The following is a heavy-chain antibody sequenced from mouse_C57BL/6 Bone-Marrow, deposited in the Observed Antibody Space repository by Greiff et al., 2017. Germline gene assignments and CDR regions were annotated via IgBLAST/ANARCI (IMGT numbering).Heavy chain of an antibody. J-gene: IGHJ2*01. V-gene: IGHV5-4*01. CDR3: ARERLDWFDY. CDR1: GFTFSSYA. D-gene: IGHD2-4*01. CDR2: ISDGGSYT. Sequence: DVKLVESGGGLVKPGGSLKLSCAASGFTFSSYAMSWVRQTPEQRLEWVATISDGGSYTYYPDNVKGRFTLSRDNAESNLYLQMSHLKSEDTGMYYCARERLDWFDYWGQGTTLTVSS.